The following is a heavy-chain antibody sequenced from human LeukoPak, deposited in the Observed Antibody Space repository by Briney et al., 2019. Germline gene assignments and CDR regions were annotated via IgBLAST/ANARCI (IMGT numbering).Heavy chain of an antibody. V-gene: IGHV1-69*05. CDR3: ARTAGAPRGYYYYYMDV. Sequence: AASVKVSCKASGGTFSSYAISWVRQAPGQGLEWMGGIIPIFGTANYAQKFQGRVTITTDESTSTAYMELSSLRSEDTAVYYRARTAGAPRGYYYYYMDVWGKGTTVTVSS. CDR1: GGTFSSYA. D-gene: IGHD1-26*01. J-gene: IGHJ6*03. CDR2: IIPIFGTA.